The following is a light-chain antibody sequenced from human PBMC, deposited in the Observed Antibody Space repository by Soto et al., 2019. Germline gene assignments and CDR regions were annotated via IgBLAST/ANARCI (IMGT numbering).Light chain of an antibody. Sequence: EIVLTQSPATLSLSPGEGATLSCRASQSVNSNLAWYQQKPGQASRLLIFDASNRATGIPARFSGSGSGTDFTLTISSLEPKDFAVYYCQQRSNWPPYTFGQGTKLEIK. J-gene: IGKJ2*01. CDR1: QSVNSN. V-gene: IGKV3-11*01. CDR2: DAS. CDR3: QQRSNWPPYT.